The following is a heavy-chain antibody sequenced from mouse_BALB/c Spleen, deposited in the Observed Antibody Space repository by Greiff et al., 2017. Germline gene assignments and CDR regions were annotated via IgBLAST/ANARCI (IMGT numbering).Heavy chain of an antibody. D-gene: IGHD2-4*01. Sequence: DVKLQESGAELVRPGALVKLSCKASGFNIKDYYMHWVKQRPEQGLEWIGWIDPENGNTIYDPKFQGKASITADTSSNTAYLQLSSLTSEDTAVYYCARGDDYASFAYWGQGTLVTVSA. V-gene: IGHV14-1*02. CDR3: ARGDDYASFAY. J-gene: IGHJ3*01. CDR1: GFNIKDYY. CDR2: IDPENGNT.